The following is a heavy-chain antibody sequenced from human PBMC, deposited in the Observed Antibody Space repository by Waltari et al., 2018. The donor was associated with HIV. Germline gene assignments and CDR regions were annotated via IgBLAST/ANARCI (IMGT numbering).Heavy chain of an antibody. D-gene: IGHD1-26*01. CDR2: TNPNSGRT. CDR3: ALRGNYYAPHAIDV. CDR1: GSTFTSFD. Sequence: QVQLVQSGAEVRKPGASVKVSCKASGSTFTSFDINWVRQAAGKGREWMVWTNPNSGRTGYAQKFQGRGTMTRSNSITTACMELSSLRVEDTAVYYCALRGNYYAPHAIDVWGQGTVVTVSS. J-gene: IGHJ3*01. V-gene: IGHV1-8*01.